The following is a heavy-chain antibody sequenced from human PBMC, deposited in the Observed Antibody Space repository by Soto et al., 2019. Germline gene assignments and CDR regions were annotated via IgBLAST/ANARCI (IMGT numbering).Heavy chain of an antibody. V-gene: IGHV1-18*01. J-gene: IGHJ6*03. D-gene: IGHD3-10*01. CDR1: GYTFTSYG. CDR3: ARALGYGSGSFSFSLDYYYMDV. CDR2: ISAYNGNT. Sequence: ASVKVSCKASGYTFTSYGISWVRQAPGQGLEWMGWISAYNGNTNYAQKLQVRVTMTTDTSTSTAYMELRSLRSDDTAVYYCARALGYGSGSFSFSLDYYYMDVWGKGTTVTVSS.